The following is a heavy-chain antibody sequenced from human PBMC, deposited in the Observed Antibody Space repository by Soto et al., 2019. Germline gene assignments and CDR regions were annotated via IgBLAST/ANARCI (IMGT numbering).Heavy chain of an antibody. CDR2: ISSSGSTI. D-gene: IGHD2-2*02. V-gene: IGHV3-11*01. Sequence: LRLSCAASGFTFSDYYMSWIRQAPGKGLEWVSYISSSGSTIYYADSVKGRFTISRDNAKNSLYLQMNSLRAEDTAVYYCARVAIPAAIINWFDPWGQGTLVTVSS. CDR1: GFTFSDYY. J-gene: IGHJ5*02. CDR3: ARVAIPAAIINWFDP.